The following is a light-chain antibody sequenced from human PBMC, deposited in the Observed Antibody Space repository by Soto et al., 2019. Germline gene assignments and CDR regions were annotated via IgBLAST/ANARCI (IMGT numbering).Light chain of an antibody. Sequence: EIVLTQSPATLSLSPGERVTLSCRASQSVSNSLAWYQQKPGQPPRLLIYGASTRATGIPARFSGSGSGTEFTLTISSLQSEDFAVYYCQQYNNWPLPYTFGQGTKLEIK. J-gene: IGKJ2*01. V-gene: IGKV3-15*01. CDR3: QQYNNWPLPYT. CDR1: QSVSNS. CDR2: GAS.